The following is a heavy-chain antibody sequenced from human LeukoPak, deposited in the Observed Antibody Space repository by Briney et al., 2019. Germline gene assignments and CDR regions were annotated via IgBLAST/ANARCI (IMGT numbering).Heavy chain of an antibody. D-gene: IGHD6-13*01. CDR3: ARRSSSSMRSVHNWFDP. J-gene: IGHJ5*02. V-gene: IGHV4-59*01. CDR2: IYYSGST. Sequence: SETLSLTCTVSGDSISSYYWSWIRQPPGKGLEWIGYIYYSGSTNYNPSLKSRVTISVDTSKNQFSLKLSSVTAADTAVYYCARRSSSSMRSVHNWFDPWGQGTLVTVSS. CDR1: GDSISSYY.